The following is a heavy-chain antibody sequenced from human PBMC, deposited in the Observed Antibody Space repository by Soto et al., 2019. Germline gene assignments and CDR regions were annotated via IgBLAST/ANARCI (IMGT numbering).Heavy chain of an antibody. CDR2: ISGSGGSA. CDR1: GFTFSNYA. CDR3: AKSTYSSGSSIDY. Sequence: PVGSLRLSCAASGFTFSNYAINWVRQAPGKGLEWVSGISGSGGSASYADSVKGRFTISRDNSKNTLYLQMNSLRADDTAVYYCAKSTYSSGSSIDYWGQGTQVTVS. D-gene: IGHD3-10*01. V-gene: IGHV3-23*01. J-gene: IGHJ4*02.